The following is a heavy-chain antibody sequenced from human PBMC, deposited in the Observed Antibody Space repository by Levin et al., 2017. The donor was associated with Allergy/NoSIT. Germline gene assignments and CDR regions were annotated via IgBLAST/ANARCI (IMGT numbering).Heavy chain of an antibody. J-gene: IGHJ3*02. D-gene: IGHD5-12*01. CDR1: GYTFTGYY. CDR2: INPNSGGT. CDR3: ARDEGDVDIVATSNNAFDI. Sequence: GASVKVSCKASGYTFTGYYMHWVRQAPGQGLEWMGWINPNSGGTNYAQKFQGRVTMTRDTSISTAYMELSRLRSDDTAVYYCARDEGDVDIVATSNNAFDIWGQGTMVTVSS. V-gene: IGHV1-2*02.